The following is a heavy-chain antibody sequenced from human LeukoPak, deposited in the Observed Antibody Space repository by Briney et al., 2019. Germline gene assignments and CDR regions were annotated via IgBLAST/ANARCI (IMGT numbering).Heavy chain of an antibody. CDR3: AGTPWFGELTLDQ. Sequence: SVKVSCKASGFTFTISTIQWVRQARGQRLEWIGWIVVGSGNTNYAQKFQERVIITSDMSTTTVYMELSSRRSEDTAVYYCAGTPWFGELTLDQWGQGTLVTVSS. CDR2: IVVGSGNT. V-gene: IGHV1-58*02. CDR1: GFTFTIST. D-gene: IGHD3-10*01. J-gene: IGHJ4*02.